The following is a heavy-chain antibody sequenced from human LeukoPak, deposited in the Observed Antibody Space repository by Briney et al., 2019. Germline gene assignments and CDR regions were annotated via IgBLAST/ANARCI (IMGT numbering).Heavy chain of an antibody. V-gene: IGHV3-33*01. CDR3: ARSKRHTIFGVVIGNPDFDY. Sequence: GGSLRLSCAASGFTFSSYGMHWVRQAPGKGLEWVAVIWYDGSNKYYADSVKGRFTISRDNSKNTLYLQMNSLRAEDTAVYYCARSKRHTIFGVVIGNPDFDYWGQGTLVTVSS. D-gene: IGHD3-3*01. CDR1: GFTFSSYG. CDR2: IWYDGSNK. J-gene: IGHJ4*02.